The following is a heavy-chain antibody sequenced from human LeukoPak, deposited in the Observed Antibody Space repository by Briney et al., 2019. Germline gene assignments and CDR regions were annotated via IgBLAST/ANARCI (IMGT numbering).Heavy chain of an antibody. CDR1: GFSFINYG. J-gene: IGHJ4*02. D-gene: IGHD3-16*01. CDR2: IRHDGIQK. V-gene: IGHV3-30*02. CDR3: AKASGRSAYGLDY. Sequence: GGSLRLSCAASGFSFINYGMHWVRQAPDRGLEWVASIRHDGIQKYYADSVKGRFTISRDDSENTVYLQMHSLKPDDTAAYFCAKASGRSAYGLDYWGQGTLVTV.